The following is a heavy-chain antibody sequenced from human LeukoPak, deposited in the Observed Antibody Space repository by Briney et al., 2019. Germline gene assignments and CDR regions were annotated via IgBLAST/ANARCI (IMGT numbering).Heavy chain of an antibody. CDR2: ISAGGDRT. Sequence: GGSLRLSCAASGFTFSDHAMSWVRQTPAKGLESVSSISAGGDRTHYADSVKGRFTVSRDNSKNTLYLHMTSLRAEDTAVYFCAYLDSSGYYYGRLRYWGQGTPVTVSS. D-gene: IGHD3-22*01. CDR3: AYLDSSGYYYGRLRY. CDR1: GFTFSDHA. J-gene: IGHJ4*02. V-gene: IGHV3-23*01.